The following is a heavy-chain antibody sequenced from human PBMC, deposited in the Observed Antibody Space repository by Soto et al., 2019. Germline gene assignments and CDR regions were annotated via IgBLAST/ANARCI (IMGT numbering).Heavy chain of an antibody. Sequence: ASVKVSCKASGYSFTSLDINWVRQTAGQGLEWMGWMQPSTGRTGYAQKFQGRVTMTRDTSINTAYMELTTLTSDDTAFYYCARGVSAGVDYWGQGTQVTVSS. V-gene: IGHV1-8*01. J-gene: IGHJ4*02. CDR1: GYSFTSLD. CDR2: MQPSTGRT. D-gene: IGHD1-26*01. CDR3: ARGVSAGVDY.